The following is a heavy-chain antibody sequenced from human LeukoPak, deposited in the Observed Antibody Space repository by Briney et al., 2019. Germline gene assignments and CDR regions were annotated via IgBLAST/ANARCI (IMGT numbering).Heavy chain of an antibody. CDR1: GFTFSNFW. V-gene: IGHV3-74*01. Sequence: GGSLRLSCAASGFTFSNFWVHWVRQAPGKGLVWVSRINNDDYTTVYADSVKGRFTISRDNAKNTLYLQMSSLRADDTAVYFCARVTYYYASGSLAVYYFDYWGQGTLVTVSS. D-gene: IGHD3-10*01. J-gene: IGHJ4*02. CDR2: INNDDYTT. CDR3: ARVTYYYASGSLAVYYFDY.